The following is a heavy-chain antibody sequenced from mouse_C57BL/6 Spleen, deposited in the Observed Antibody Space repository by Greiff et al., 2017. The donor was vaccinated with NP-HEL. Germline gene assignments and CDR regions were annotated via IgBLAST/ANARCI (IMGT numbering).Heavy chain of an antibody. Sequence: QVQLKQPGAELVKPGASVKVSCKASGYTFTSYWMHWVQQRPGQGLEWIGRIHPSDSDTNYNQKFNGKATLTVDKSSSTACMQLRSLKSEGSAVYYGAIYSDGYYVFAYWGQGTLVTVSA. J-gene: IGHJ3*01. D-gene: IGHD2-3*01. CDR3: AIYSDGYYVFAY. CDR1: GYTFTSYW. CDR2: IHPSDSDT. V-gene: IGHV1-74*01.